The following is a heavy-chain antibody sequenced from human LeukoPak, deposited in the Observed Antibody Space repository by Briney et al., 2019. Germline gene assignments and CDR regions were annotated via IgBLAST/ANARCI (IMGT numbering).Heavy chain of an antibody. D-gene: IGHD2-21*02. V-gene: IGHV3-23*01. Sequence: GGSLRLSCAASGFTFSSYAMSWVRQAPGKGLEWVSAISGSGGSTYYADSVKGRFTISRDNSKNTLYLQMNSLRAEDTAVYYCAKDPRAYCGGDCYNYWGQGTLVTVSS. CDR2: ISGSGGST. CDR1: GFTFSSYA. CDR3: AKDPRAYCGGDCYNY. J-gene: IGHJ4*02.